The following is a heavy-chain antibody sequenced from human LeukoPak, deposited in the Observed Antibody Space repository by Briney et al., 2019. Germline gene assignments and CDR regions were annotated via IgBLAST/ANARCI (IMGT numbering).Heavy chain of an antibody. J-gene: IGHJ4*02. CDR3: ASSTQISTYADY. Sequence: GGSLRLSCAASGFTFSSYWMHWVRQAPGKGLVWVSRINSDGSITTYADSVRGRFTISRDNAKSTLYLQMNSLRAEDTAVYYCASSTQISTYADYWGQGALVTVSS. CDR1: GFTFSSYW. CDR2: INSDGSIT. D-gene: IGHD3-3*01. V-gene: IGHV3-74*01.